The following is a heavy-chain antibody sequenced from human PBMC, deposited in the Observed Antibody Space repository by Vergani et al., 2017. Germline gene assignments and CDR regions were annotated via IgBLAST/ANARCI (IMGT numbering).Heavy chain of an antibody. J-gene: IGHJ6*02. CDR1: GFTFNNYA. D-gene: IGHD5-12*01. Sequence: EVQLLESGGDLVQPGGSLRLSCAASGFTFNNYAMNWVRQAPGKGLEWVSGISGSGGSTYYAGSVKGRFTISRDSSKNTLYLQMNSLRAGYTAVYYCAKATPLNCGYDYLYYYHVMDVWCQGTTVTVSS. CDR3: AKATPLNCGYDYLYYYHVMDV. V-gene: IGHV3-23*01. CDR2: ISGSGGST.